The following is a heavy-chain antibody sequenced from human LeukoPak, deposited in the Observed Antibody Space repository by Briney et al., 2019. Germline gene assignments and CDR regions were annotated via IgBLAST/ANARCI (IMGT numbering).Heavy chain of an antibody. CDR1: GFTVSSNY. V-gene: IGHV3-53*05. J-gene: IGHJ5*02. CDR3: ARAGFSMMNPDP. Sequence: GGSLRLSCAASGFTVSSNYMSWVRQAPGKGLEWVSVIYSGGSTYYADSVRGRFTISRDSPKNTLYLQMNSLRSEDTAVYYCARAGFSMMNPDPWGQGTLVTVSS. D-gene: IGHD3-22*01. CDR2: IYSGGST.